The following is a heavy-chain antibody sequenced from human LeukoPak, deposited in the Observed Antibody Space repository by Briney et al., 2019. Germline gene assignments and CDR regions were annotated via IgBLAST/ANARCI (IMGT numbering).Heavy chain of an antibody. CDR2: IYYSGST. J-gene: IGHJ4*02. D-gene: IGHD1-26*01. Sequence: SETLSLTCTVSGGSISSSSYYWGWIRQPPGKGLEWIGSIYYSGSTYYNPSLKSRVTISVDTSKNQFSLKLSSVTAADTAVYYCARHARWELYYFDYWGQGTLVTVSS. CDR3: ARHARWELYYFDY. V-gene: IGHV4-39*01. CDR1: GGSISSSSYY.